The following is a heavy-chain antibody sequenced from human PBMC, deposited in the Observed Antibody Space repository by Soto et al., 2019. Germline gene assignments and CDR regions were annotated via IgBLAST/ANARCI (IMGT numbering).Heavy chain of an antibody. CDR3: AKGGRKWLVTSDFNY. V-gene: IGHV3-30*18. J-gene: IGHJ4*02. D-gene: IGHD6-19*01. CDR1: GFTFSDYA. CDR2: VSHDGRNT. Sequence: VQLVESRGGMVQPGRSLRLSCAASGFTFSDYAMHWVRQAPGKGLEWVAVVSHDGRNTHYADCVKGRFTISRDSSKNTVSLVMTSLRAEDTAVYYCAKGGRKWLVTSDFNYWGQGALVTVSS.